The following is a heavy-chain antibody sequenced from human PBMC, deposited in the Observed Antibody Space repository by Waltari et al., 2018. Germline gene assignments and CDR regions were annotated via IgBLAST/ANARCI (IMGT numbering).Heavy chain of an antibody. Sequence: QVQLQQWGAGLLKPSETQSLTCAVTGGTFSGYYWTWIRQPTGKGLEWIGDITHTGTTNYNSSLKSRVTMSIDTSKNQFSLTVTSVTAADTAIYYCAARRRSSGAGFDPWGQGTLVTVSS. J-gene: IGHJ5*02. D-gene: IGHD6-6*01. CDR1: GGTFSGYY. CDR2: ITHTGTT. V-gene: IGHV4-34*02. CDR3: AARRRSSGAGFDP.